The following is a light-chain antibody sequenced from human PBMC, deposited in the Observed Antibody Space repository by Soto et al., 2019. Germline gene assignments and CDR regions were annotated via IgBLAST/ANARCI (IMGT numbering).Light chain of an antibody. CDR2: KVY. J-gene: IGKJ2*01. Sequence: EVVMTQSPLSLPVTLGQPASISCRSSQSLAYIDGNTYLSWFQQRPGQSPRRLIYKVYNRESGVPGRFSGSGSGTDFTRKIRRVEAEDGGVYYCMQGTRWPPYTFGQGTKLEIK. CDR3: MQGTRWPPYT. V-gene: IGKV2-30*01. CDR1: QSLAYIDGNTY.